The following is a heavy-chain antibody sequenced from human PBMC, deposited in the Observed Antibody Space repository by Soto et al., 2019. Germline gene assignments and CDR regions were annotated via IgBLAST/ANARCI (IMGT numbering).Heavy chain of an antibody. CDR1: GFTFSSYS. J-gene: IGHJ3*02. CDR2: ISRSSSTI. D-gene: IGHD2-15*01. CDR3: ARSYCSGGSCYDAFDI. Sequence: PGGSLRLSCAASGFTFSSYSMNWVRQAPGKGLEWVSYISRSSSTIYYADSVKGRFTISRDNAKNSLYLQMNSLRAEDTAVYYCARSYCSGGSCYDAFDIWGQGTMVTVSS. V-gene: IGHV3-48*01.